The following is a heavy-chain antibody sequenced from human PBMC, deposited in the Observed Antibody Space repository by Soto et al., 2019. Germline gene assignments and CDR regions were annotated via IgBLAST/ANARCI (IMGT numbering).Heavy chain of an antibody. Sequence: SETLSLTCTVSGGSISSGGYYWSWIRQHPGKGLEWIGYIYYSGSTYYNPSLKSRVTISVDTSKNQFSLKLSSVTAADTAVYYCAREILITWQRSNWFDPWGQGTLVTVSS. CDR3: AREILITWQRSNWFDP. V-gene: IGHV4-31*03. CDR1: GGSISSGGYY. J-gene: IGHJ5*02. D-gene: IGHD3-16*01. CDR2: IYYSGST.